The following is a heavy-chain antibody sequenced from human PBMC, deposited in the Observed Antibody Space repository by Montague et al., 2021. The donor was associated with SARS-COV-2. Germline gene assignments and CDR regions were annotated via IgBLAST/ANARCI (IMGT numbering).Heavy chain of an antibody. CDR2: INHRGTS. Sequence: SETLSLTCAVYGGSFSDYYWSWIRQPPGKGPEWIGEINHRGTSNXNPSLKSRVSISVDTSKNQFSLYLGSVTAADTAVYYCARGRQHFNMIVVVMTGGEYYFDYWGQGTLVTVSS. D-gene: IGHD3-22*01. CDR1: GGSFSDYY. J-gene: IGHJ4*02. CDR3: ARGRQHFNMIVVVMTGGEYYFDY. V-gene: IGHV4-34*01.